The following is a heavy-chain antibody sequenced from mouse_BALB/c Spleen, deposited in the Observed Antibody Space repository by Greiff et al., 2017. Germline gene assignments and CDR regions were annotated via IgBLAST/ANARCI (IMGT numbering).Heavy chain of an antibody. V-gene: IGHV8-8*01. CDR1: GFSLSTSGMG. CDR2: IWWDDDK. D-gene: IGHD1-1*01. CDR3: ARIKGLITTVVARPMDY. Sequence: QVTLKVSGPGILQPSQTLSLTCSFSGFSLSTSGMGVGWIRQPSGKGLEWLAHIWWDDDKRYNPALKSRLTISKDTSSNQVFLKIASVDTADTATYYCARIKGLITTVVARPMDYWGQGTSVTVSS. J-gene: IGHJ4*01.